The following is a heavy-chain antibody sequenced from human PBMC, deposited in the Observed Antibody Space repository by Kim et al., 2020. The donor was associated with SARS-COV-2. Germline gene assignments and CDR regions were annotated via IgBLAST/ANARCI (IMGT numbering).Heavy chain of an antibody. CDR2: ITTFNGNT. J-gene: IGHJ5*02. D-gene: IGHD1-26*01. Sequence: ASVKVSCKASSYDFNNYGITWVRQAPGQGLEWMGWITTFNGNTNYAQKFQDRVTMTADTSTSTVYMELRSLRSDDTAVYYCARGNGIVSPWGQGTLVTVSS. CDR3: ARGNGIVSP. V-gene: IGHV1-18*04. CDR1: SYDFNNYG.